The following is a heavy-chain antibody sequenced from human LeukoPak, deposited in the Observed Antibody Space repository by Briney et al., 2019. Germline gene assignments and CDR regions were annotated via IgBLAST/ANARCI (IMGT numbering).Heavy chain of an antibody. CDR2: INPSGGST. V-gene: IGHV1-46*01. Sequence: ASVKVSCKASGYTFTSYYMHWVRQAPGQGLEWMGIINPSGGSTSYAQKFQGRVTMTEDTSTDTAYMELSSLRSEDTAVYYCATGVGWLQLEAFDIWGQGTMVTVSS. CDR3: ATGVGWLQLEAFDI. D-gene: IGHD5-24*01. J-gene: IGHJ3*02. CDR1: GYTFTSYY.